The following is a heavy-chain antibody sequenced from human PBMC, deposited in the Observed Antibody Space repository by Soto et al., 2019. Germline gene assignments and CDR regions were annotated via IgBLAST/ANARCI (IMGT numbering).Heavy chain of an antibody. CDR2: IYYSGST. V-gene: IGHV4-31*03. J-gene: IGHJ4*02. CDR3: AKVKSFFDNDSGGSYYFDY. CDR1: GGSISRGGYY. Sequence: PSETLSLPCTVSGGSISRGGYYWSWIRQHPGKGLEWIGYIYYSGSTYYNPSLKSRVTISVDTSKNQFSLKLSSVTAADTAVYYCAKVKSFFDNDSGGSYYFDYWGQGTLVTVSS. D-gene: IGHD1-26*01.